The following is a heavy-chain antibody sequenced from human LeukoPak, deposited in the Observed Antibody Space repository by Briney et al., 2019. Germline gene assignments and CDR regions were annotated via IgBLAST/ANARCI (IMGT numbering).Heavy chain of an antibody. CDR1: GFTFSSYW. Sequence: GGSLRLSCAASGFTFSSYWMSWVRQAPGKGLEWVANIKQDGSEKYYVDSVKGRFTISRDNAKNSLYLQMNSLRAEDTAVYYCARAHLAYYDILTGLNWFDPWGQGTLVTVSS. D-gene: IGHD3-9*01. CDR3: ARAHLAYYDILTGLNWFDP. V-gene: IGHV3-7*03. CDR2: IKQDGSEK. J-gene: IGHJ5*02.